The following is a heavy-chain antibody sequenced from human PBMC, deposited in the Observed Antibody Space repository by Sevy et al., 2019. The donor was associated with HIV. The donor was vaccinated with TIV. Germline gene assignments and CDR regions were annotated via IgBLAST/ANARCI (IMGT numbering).Heavy chain of an antibody. J-gene: IGHJ6*02. CDR2: INSDGSST. Sequence: GGSLRLSCAASGFTFSSYWMHWVRQAPGKVLVWVSRINSDGSSTSYADSVKGRFTISRDNAKNTLYLQMNSLRAEDTAVYYCARGPYYDFWSGYYKDFYYGMDVWGQGTTVTVSS. D-gene: IGHD3-3*01. CDR3: ARGPYYDFWSGYYKDFYYGMDV. CDR1: GFTFSSYW. V-gene: IGHV3-74*01.